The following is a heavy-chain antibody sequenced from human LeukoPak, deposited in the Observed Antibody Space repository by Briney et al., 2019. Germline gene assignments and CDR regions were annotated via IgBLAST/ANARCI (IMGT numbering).Heavy chain of an antibody. Sequence: GGTLRLSCAASGFTFSSYGMSWVRQAPGKGLEWVSAISGSGGSTYYADSVKGRFTISRDNSKNTLYLQMNSLRAEDTAVYYCARAKPKNMVRGLIMRRESRYYFDYWGQGTLVTVSS. CDR2: ISGSGGST. CDR3: ARAKPKNMVRGLIMRRESRYYFDY. J-gene: IGHJ4*02. D-gene: IGHD3-10*01. CDR1: GFTFSSYG. V-gene: IGHV3-23*01.